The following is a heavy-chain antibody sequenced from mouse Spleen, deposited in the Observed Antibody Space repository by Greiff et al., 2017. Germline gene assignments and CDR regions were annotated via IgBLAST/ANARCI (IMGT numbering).Heavy chain of an antibody. CDR3: ARDRGYRSYAMDY. CDR1: GFSLTGYG. D-gene: IGHD2-14*01. V-gene: IGHV2-6-7*01. J-gene: IGHJ4*01. CDR2: IWGDGST. Sequence: VQVVESGPGLVAPSQSLSITCTVSGFSLTGYGVNWVRQPPGKGLEWLGMIWGDGSTDYNSALKSRLSISKDNSKSQVFLKMNSLQTDDTARYYCARDRGYRSYAMDYWGQGTSVTVSS.